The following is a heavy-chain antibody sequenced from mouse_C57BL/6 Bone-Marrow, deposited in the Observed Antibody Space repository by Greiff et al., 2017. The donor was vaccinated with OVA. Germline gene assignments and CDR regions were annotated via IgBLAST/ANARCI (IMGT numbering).Heavy chain of an antibody. CDR2: ISYSGST. D-gene: IGHD1-1*01. CDR1: GYSITSGYD. J-gene: IGHJ1*03. V-gene: IGHV3-1*01. CDR3: AREGYGSSYRGYFDV. Sequence: EVKLVESGPGMVKPSQSLSLTCTVTGYSITSGYDWHWIRHFPGNKLEWMGYISYSGSTNYNPSLKSRISITHDTSKNHFFLKLNSVTTEDTATYYCAREGYGSSYRGYFDVWGTGTTVTVSS.